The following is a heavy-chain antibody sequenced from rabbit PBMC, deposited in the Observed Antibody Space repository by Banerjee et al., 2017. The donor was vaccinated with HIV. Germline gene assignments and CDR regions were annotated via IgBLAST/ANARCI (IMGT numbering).Heavy chain of an antibody. CDR1: GVSFSDDV. V-gene: IGHV1S45*01. D-gene: IGHD2-1*01. J-gene: IGHJ3*01. Sequence: QQQLEESGGGLVKPGGTLTLTCTTSGVSFSDDVIYWVRQAPGKGLEWIGCIATGTDSTYYASWVNGRFTISAPSSTTVTLQMTSLTAADTATYFCARDLDFGNVGLGLRGQGTLVTVS. CDR3: ARDLDFGNVGLGL. CDR2: IATGTDST.